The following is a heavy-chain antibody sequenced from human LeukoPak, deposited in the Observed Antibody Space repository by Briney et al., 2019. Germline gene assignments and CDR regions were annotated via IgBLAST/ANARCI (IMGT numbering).Heavy chain of an antibody. CDR3: ARGGVPAAMGYYFDY. Sequence: QPGGSLRLSCAASGFAFSDYYISWIRQAPGEGLEWVSYISDDATTTYYADSVRGRFTISRDNAKNSLYLQMNSLRAEDTAVYYCARGGVPAAMGYYFDYWGQGTLVTVSS. CDR1: GFAFSDYY. V-gene: IGHV3-11*04. CDR2: ISDDATTT. J-gene: IGHJ4*02. D-gene: IGHD2-2*01.